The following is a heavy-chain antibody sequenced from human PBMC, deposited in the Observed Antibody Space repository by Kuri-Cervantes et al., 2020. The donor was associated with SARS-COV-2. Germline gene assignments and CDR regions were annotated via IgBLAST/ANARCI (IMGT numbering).Heavy chain of an antibody. CDR1: GGSISSYY. CDR2: IYYSGSA. V-gene: IGHV4-39*01. Sequence: GSLRLSCTVSGGSISSYYWRWIRQPPGKGLEWIGSIYYSGSAYYNPSLKSRVTISVDTSKNQFSLKLSSVTAADTAVYYCAVNWGGYYFDYWGQGTLVTVSS. D-gene: IGHD7-27*01. CDR3: AVNWGGYYFDY. J-gene: IGHJ4*02.